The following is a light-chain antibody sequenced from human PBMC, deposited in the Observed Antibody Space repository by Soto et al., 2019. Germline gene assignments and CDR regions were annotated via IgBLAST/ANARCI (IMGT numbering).Light chain of an antibody. Sequence: EIVLTQSPGTLSLSPGERASLSCRASQSVSSNFLAWYQQKFGQAPRLLIYGASSRATGIPDRFSGSGTGTDFTLTISILEPEDFAVYYCQHYGSSATFGQGTKVEIK. CDR1: QSVSSNF. CDR3: QHYGSSAT. CDR2: GAS. J-gene: IGKJ1*01. V-gene: IGKV3-20*01.